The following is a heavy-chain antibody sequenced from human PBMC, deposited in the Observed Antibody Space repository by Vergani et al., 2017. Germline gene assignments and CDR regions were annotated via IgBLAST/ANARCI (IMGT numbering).Heavy chain of an antibody. CDR3: ARHSRAHWVSTSCYWPLPLRY. CDR2: IYHSWNT. J-gene: IGHJ4*02. CDR1: GYSINSGYY. V-gene: IGHV4-38-2*02. D-gene: IGHD2-2*01. Sequence: QVQLHESGPGLVQPSETLSLTCTVSGYSINSGYYWGWIRQPPGKGLECIANIYHSWNTYYNPSLKSRLNISVDTSRNHFSLNLTSVTAAYAAMYYCARHSRAHWVSTSCYWPLPLRYWGQGALVTVSS.